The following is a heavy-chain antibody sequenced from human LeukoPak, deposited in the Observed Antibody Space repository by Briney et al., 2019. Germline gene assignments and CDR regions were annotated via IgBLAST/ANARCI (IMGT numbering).Heavy chain of an antibody. V-gene: IGHV4-59*01. J-gene: IGHJ4*02. D-gene: IGHD1-26*01. Sequence: PSETLSLTCTVSGGSISSYYWSWGRQPPGKGREGGGYIYYTGSTNYNPSLKSRVTISVDTSKNQFSLKLSSVTAADTAVYYCARDLVGAIGSLDYWGQGTLVTVSS. CDR2: IYYTGST. CDR1: GGSISSYY. CDR3: ARDLVGAIGSLDY.